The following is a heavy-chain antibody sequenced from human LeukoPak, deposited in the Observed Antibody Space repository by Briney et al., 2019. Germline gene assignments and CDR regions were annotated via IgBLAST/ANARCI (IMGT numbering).Heavy chain of an antibody. V-gene: IGHV4-61*02. Sequence: SETLSLTCTVSGFSISSGSYHWSWIRQPAGKGLEWIGRIYTSGSTNYNPSLKSRVTISVDTTKNQFSLKLSSVTAADTAVYYCAGEKRSAPLPGYWGQGTLVTVSS. D-gene: IGHD2-15*01. CDR2: IYTSGST. CDR3: AGEKRSAPLPGY. CDR1: GFSISSGSYH. J-gene: IGHJ4*02.